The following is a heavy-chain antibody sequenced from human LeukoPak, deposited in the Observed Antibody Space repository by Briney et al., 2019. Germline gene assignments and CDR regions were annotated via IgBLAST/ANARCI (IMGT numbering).Heavy chain of an antibody. D-gene: IGHD4-17*01. CDR1: GFTFSSYS. CDR3: ARDTTVTSLDYFDY. CDR2: ISSSSSYI. Sequence: GGFLRLSCAASGFTFSSYSMNWVRQAPGKGLEWVSSISSSSSYIYYADSVKGRFTISRDNAKNSLYLQMNSLRAEDTAVYYCARDTTVTSLDYFDYWGQGTLVTVSS. V-gene: IGHV3-21*01. J-gene: IGHJ4*02.